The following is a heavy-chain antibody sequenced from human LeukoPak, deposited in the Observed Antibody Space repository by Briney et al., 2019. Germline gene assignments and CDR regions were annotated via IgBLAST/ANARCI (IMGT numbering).Heavy chain of an antibody. CDR1: GFTVSSNY. Sequence: GGSLRLSCTASGFTVSSNYMSWVGPAPGERLEWVSVTYSGGNTDYADSVKGRFTISRDNSKNTVYLQMNSLRAEDTAVYYCAREGGDDRYFDYWGQGTLVTVS. J-gene: IGHJ4*02. CDR2: TYSGGNT. V-gene: IGHV3-66*01. D-gene: IGHD4-17*01. CDR3: AREGGDDRYFDY.